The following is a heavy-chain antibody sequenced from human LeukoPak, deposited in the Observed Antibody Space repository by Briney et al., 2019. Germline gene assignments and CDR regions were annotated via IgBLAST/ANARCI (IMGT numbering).Heavy chain of an antibody. Sequence: PGGSLRLSCATSGFTFDDYAMHWVRQVPGKGLEWVSGISRKSDSIGYADSVKGRFTISRDNAKSSLSLQMNSLRAEDTAVYYCAKVDSNSWNLGFDYWGQGTLVTVSS. CDR2: ISRKSDSI. D-gene: IGHD1-20*01. J-gene: IGHJ4*02. CDR1: GFTFDDYA. CDR3: AKVDSNSWNLGFDY. V-gene: IGHV3-9*01.